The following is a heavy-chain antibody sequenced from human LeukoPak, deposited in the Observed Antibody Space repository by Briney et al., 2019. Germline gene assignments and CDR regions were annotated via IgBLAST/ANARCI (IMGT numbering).Heavy chain of an antibody. CDR1: GYTFTSYD. D-gene: IGHD3-3*01. CDR3: ARLVTIFGVVTPDY. J-gene: IGHJ4*02. Sequence: ASVKVSCKASGYTFTSYDINWVRQATGQGLEWMGWMNPNSGNTGYAQKFQGRVTMTRNTSISTAYMELSSLRSEDTAVYYCARLVTIFGVVTPDYWGQGTLVTVSS. V-gene: IGHV1-8*01. CDR2: MNPNSGNT.